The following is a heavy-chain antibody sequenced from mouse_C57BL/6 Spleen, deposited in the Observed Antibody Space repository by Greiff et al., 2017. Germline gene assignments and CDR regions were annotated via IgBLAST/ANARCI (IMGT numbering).Heavy chain of an antibody. J-gene: IGHJ3*01. D-gene: IGHD2-4*01. V-gene: IGHV2-9-1*01. CDR1: GFSLTSYA. CDR3: ARGDIGIYDYDVAWFAY. CDR2: IWTGGGT. Sequence: QVQLKQSGPGLVAPSQSLSITCTVSGFSLTSYAISWVRQPPGKGLEWLGVIWTGGGTNYNSALKSRLSISKDNSKSQVFLKMNSLQTDDTARYYCARGDIGIYDYDVAWFAYWGQGTLVTVSA.